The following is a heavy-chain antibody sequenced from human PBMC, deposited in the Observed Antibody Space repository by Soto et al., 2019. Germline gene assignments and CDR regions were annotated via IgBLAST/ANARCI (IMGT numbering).Heavy chain of an antibody. CDR2: INKSGGST. V-gene: IGHV3-23*01. CDR1: GFAFSSFA. CDR3: AKDPTTTVTTFDY. Sequence: EVQLLESGGGLVQPGGSLRLSCAASGFAFSSFAMSWVRQAPGKGLEWVSTINKSGGSTYYADSVKGRFTISRDNSKNMLFLQINGLRAEDTAVYYCAKDPTTTVTTFDYWGRGTLVTVSS. J-gene: IGHJ4*02. D-gene: IGHD1-1*01.